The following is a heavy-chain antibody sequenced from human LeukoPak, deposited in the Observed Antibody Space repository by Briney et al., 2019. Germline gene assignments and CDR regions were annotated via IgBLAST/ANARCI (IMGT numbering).Heavy chain of an antibody. CDR2: IRYDGSHK. Sequence: GGSLRLSCAASGFIFSNYGMHWVRQAPGKGLEWMSFIRYDGSHKHYADSVKGRFTISRENSKKTLYLQMNSLRPEDTAMYYCAKDLLKEGSYGSGIDWFDPWGQGAQVTVSS. CDR3: AKDLLKEGSYGSGIDWFDP. D-gene: IGHD3-10*01. J-gene: IGHJ5*02. V-gene: IGHV3-30*02. CDR1: GFIFSNYG.